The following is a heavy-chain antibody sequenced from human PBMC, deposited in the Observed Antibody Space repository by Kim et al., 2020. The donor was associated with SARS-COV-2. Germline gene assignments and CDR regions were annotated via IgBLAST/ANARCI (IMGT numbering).Heavy chain of an antibody. CDR1: GYTFTSYA. Sequence: ASVKVSCKASGYTFTSYAMNWVRQAPGQGLEWMGWINTNTGNPTYAQGFTGRFVFSLDTSVSTAYLQISSLKAEDTAVYYCARESKVLAYCGGDCYCGDWGQGTLVTVSS. D-gene: IGHD2-21*02. J-gene: IGHJ4*02. CDR2: INTNTGNP. CDR3: ARESKVLAYCGGDCYCGD. V-gene: IGHV7-4-1*02.